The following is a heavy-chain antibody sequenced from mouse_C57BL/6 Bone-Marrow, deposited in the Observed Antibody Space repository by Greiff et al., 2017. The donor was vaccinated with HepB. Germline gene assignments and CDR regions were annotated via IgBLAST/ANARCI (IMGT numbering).Heavy chain of an antibody. J-gene: IGHJ3*01. CDR3: ARPIEYGSSPAWFAY. V-gene: IGHV5-17*01. CDR1: GFTFSDYG. CDR2: ISSGSSTI. Sequence: EVKLMESGGGLVKPGGSLKLSCAASGFTFSDYGMHWVRQAPEKGLEWVAYISSGSSTIYYADTVKGRFTISRDNAKNTLFLQMTSLRSEDTAMYYCARPIEYGSSPAWFAYWGQGTLVTVSA. D-gene: IGHD1-1*01.